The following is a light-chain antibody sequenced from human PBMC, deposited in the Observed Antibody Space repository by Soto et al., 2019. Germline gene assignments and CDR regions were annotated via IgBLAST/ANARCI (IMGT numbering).Light chain of an antibody. CDR2: GAS. CDR1: QTISTW. Sequence: TQSPPTLSASVGDRVTITCRASQTISTWMAWYQQKPGQAPRLLIHGASNRATGIPARFSGSGSGTDLTLTISSLEPEDFAVYYCQQRSNWPPSITFGQGTRLEIK. J-gene: IGKJ5*01. V-gene: IGKV3-11*01. CDR3: QQRSNWPPSIT.